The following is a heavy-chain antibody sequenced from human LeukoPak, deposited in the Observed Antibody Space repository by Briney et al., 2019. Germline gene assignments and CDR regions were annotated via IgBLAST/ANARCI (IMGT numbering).Heavy chain of an antibody. CDR3: ASYCSRGTCYGYFHH. Sequence: GGSLRLSCAASGFSLNTSELNWVRQAPGKGLEWISYISHTGSLIYYADSVKGRFTISRDNANNFLYLQMNSLRAEDTAIYYCASYCSRGTCYGYFHHWGQGTLVSVSS. CDR1: GFSLNTSE. D-gene: IGHD2-15*01. CDR2: ISHTGSLI. V-gene: IGHV3-48*03. J-gene: IGHJ1*01.